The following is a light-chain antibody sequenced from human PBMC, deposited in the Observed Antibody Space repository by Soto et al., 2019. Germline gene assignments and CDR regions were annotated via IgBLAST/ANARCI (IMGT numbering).Light chain of an antibody. CDR2: GAS. Sequence: EIVLTQSPGTLSLSPGERATLSCRASRSVSSSYLTWYQQKPGQAPRLLIYGASSRATGIPDRFSGSGSGTDFTLTISRLEPEDFVVYYCQHYSSSSWTFGQGTKVEIK. CDR1: RSVSSSY. CDR3: QHYSSSSWT. J-gene: IGKJ1*01. V-gene: IGKV3-20*01.